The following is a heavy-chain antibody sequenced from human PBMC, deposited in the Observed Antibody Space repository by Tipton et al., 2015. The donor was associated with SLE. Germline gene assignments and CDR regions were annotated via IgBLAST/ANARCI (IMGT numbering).Heavy chain of an antibody. Sequence: VQLVQSGGGLVKPGGSLRLSCAASGFTFSTYSMSWVRQAPGKGLEWVSVISGSGATIYYADSVRGRFTISRDNSKNTLYLQMNSLRAEDTAVYYCARMITFGGLIAQRAFDYWGQGTLVTVSS. J-gene: IGHJ4*02. D-gene: IGHD3-16*02. CDR1: GFTFSTYS. CDR3: ARMITFGGLIAQRAFDY. V-gene: IGHV3-23*04. CDR2: ISGSGATI.